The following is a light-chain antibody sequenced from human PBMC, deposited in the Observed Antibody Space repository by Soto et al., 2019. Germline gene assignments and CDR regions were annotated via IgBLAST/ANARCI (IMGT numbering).Light chain of an antibody. CDR1: QSVLYSSNNKNY. CDR3: QQYYTTPLT. CDR2: WAS. J-gene: IGKJ4*01. V-gene: IGKV4-1*01. Sequence: DIVMTQSPDSQAVSLGERATINCKSSQSVLYSSNNKNYLVWYQQKPGQPPKLLIYWASTRESGVPDRFSGSGSGTDFTLTISSLQAEDVAVYYCQQYYTTPLTFGGGTKVDIK.